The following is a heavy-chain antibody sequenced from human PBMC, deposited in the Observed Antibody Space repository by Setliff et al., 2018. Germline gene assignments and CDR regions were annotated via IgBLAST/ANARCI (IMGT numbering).Heavy chain of an antibody. CDR3: ARDREYCSRTSCYIDY. CDR1: GYSFSTYA. V-gene: IGHV1-3*01. CDR2: INGGNGNT. J-gene: IGHJ4*02. D-gene: IGHD2-2*02. Sequence: AASVKVSCKASGYSFSTYAMHWVRQAPGQRLEWMGWINGGNGNTKYSQKFQGRITITRDTSASTAYMEMSSLRSEDTAVYYCARDREYCSRTSCYIDYWGQGALVTVSS.